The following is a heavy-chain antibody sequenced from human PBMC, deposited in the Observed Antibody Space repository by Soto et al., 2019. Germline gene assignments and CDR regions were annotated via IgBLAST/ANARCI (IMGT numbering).Heavy chain of an antibody. CDR3: ARHKLSSAWYDY. V-gene: IGHV4-39*07. CDR2: IYYSGST. CDR1: GGSITSSSFY. J-gene: IGHJ4*02. Sequence: PSETLSLTCTVSGGSITSSSFYWGWIRQPPGKGLEWIGIIYYSGSTYYNPSLKSRVTISVDTSKNQFSLNLTSVTAADTALYYCARHKLSSAWYDYWGQGTLVTVSS. D-gene: IGHD6-13*01.